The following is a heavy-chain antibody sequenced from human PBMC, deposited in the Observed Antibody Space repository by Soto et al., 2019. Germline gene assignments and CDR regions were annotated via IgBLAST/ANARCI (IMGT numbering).Heavy chain of an antibody. V-gene: IGHV1-2*02. D-gene: IGHD6-19*01. CDR3: AAAAIPVAGRHPDF. J-gene: IGHJ4*02. CDR2: INPNNGVT. Sequence: GASVKVSCKASGYMFTGVYLHRVRQAPGQGLEWMGWINPNNGVTTYAKNFQGRVTMTRDSSISTAYMELSSLRSDDTAVYFCAAAAIPVAGRHPDFWGQGTVVTVSS. CDR1: GYMFTGVY.